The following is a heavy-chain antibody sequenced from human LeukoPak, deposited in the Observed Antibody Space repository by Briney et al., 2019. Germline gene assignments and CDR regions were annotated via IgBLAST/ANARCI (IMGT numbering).Heavy chain of an antibody. V-gene: IGHV4-30-2*01. CDR1: GGSISSGGYS. CDR2: IYHSGST. CDR3: ARVNYYDSSGYLDAFDI. D-gene: IGHD3-22*01. J-gene: IGHJ3*02. Sequence: SQTLSLTCAVSGGSISSGGYSWSWILQPPGKGLEWIGYIYHSGSTYYNPSLKSRVTISVDRSKNQFSLKLSSVTAADTAVYYCARVNYYDSSGYLDAFDIWGQGTMVTVSS.